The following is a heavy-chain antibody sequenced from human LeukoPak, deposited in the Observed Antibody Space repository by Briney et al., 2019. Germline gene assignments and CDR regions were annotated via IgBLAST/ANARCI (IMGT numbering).Heavy chain of an antibody. D-gene: IGHD6-13*01. CDR1: GLTFRAYG. Sequence: GRSLRLSCAASGLTFRAYGMHWVRQAPGKGLEWVAIISYDGSNTYYADSVKGRFTISRDNSKNTLYLQMDSLRAEDTAVYYCAKEGDISSSWYLSNYFDYWGQGTLVTVSS. CDR2: ISYDGSNT. CDR3: AKEGDISSSWYLSNYFDY. V-gene: IGHV3-30*18. J-gene: IGHJ4*02.